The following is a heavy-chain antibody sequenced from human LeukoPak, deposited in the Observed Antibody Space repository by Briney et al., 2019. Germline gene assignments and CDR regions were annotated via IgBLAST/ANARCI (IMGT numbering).Heavy chain of an antibody. CDR3: AREIGVGATTSWDY. CDR1: GFTFSDYY. V-gene: IGHV3-11*01. D-gene: IGHD1-26*01. Sequence: GGSLRLSCAASGFTFSDYYMSWIRQAPGEGLEWVSYISSSGSTIYYADSVKGRFTISRDNAKNSLYLQMNSLRAEDTAVYYCAREIGVGATTSWDYWGQGTLVTVSS. CDR2: ISSSGSTI. J-gene: IGHJ4*02.